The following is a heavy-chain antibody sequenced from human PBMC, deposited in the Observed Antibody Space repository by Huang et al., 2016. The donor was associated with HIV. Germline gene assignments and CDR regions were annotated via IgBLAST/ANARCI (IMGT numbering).Heavy chain of an antibody. CDR2: IKWNGGST. J-gene: IGHJ3*02. CDR3: ARSRFLQLDAFDI. Sequence: EVQLVESGGGVVRPGGSLRLSCAASGFTFDDYGMSWVSQAPGKGLEWVSGIKWNGGSTGYADSVKGRFTISRDNAKNSLYLQMNSLRAEDTALYHCARSRFLQLDAFDIWGQGTMVTVSS. CDR1: GFTFDDYG. V-gene: IGHV3-20*01. D-gene: IGHD3-3*01.